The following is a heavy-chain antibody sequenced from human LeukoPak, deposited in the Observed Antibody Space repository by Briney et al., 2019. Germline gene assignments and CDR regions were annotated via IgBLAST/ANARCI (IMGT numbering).Heavy chain of an antibody. D-gene: IGHD6-13*01. CDR1: VFTLSSNY. J-gene: IGHJ5*02. CDR3: AKDLYSSSWYYLVVRWFDP. V-gene: IGHV3-53*01. Sequence: GSLRLSRVASVFTLSSNYMSWVRQAPGKGLEWVSVIYSGVSTYYPVPVKGRFTISRDNSKRTLYIQMNRLRAEDTAVYYCAKDLYSSSWYYLVVRWFDPWGQGTLVTVSS. CDR2: IYSGVST.